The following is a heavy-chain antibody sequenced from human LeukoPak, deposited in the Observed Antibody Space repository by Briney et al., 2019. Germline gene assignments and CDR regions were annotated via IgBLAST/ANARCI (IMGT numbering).Heavy chain of an antibody. CDR2: FDPGDDET. CDR1: GYSLSELS. V-gene: IGHV1-24*01. J-gene: IGHJ5*01. Sequence: ASVKVSCKVSGYSLSELSTHWVRQAPGQGLEWMGGFDPGDDETIYAQKFQGRATKTEDTSTDTAYLELSSLRSEDTAVYFCATEKDLLLDSWGQGTPVTVSS. CDR3: ATEKDLLLDS. D-gene: IGHD1-26*01.